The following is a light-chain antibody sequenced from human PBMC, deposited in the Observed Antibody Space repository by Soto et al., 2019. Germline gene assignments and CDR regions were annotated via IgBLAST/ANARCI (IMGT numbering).Light chain of an antibody. Sequence: QSVLTQPTSASGSPGQSVTISCTGTSSDVGAYNYVSWYQQHPGKAPKYMIYEVSKRPSGVPDRFSGSKSGNTASLTVSGLQAEDEADYYCSSYAGINNPVVFGGGTKLTVL. CDR2: EVS. V-gene: IGLV2-8*01. CDR1: SSDVGAYNY. CDR3: SSYAGINNPVV. J-gene: IGLJ2*01.